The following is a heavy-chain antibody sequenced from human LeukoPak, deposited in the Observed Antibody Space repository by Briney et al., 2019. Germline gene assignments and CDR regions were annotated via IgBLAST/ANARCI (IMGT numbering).Heavy chain of an antibody. CDR3: ARGPTTVTRAFDY. V-gene: IGHV4-34*01. CDR1: GGSFSGYY. Sequence: SETLSLTCAVYGGSFSGYYWSWIRQPPGKGLEWIGEINHSGSTNYNPSLMSRVTMSVDTSKNQFSLRLTSMTAADTAVYYCARGPTTVTRAFDYWGQGTLVTVSS. J-gene: IGHJ4*02. CDR2: INHSGST. D-gene: IGHD4-17*01.